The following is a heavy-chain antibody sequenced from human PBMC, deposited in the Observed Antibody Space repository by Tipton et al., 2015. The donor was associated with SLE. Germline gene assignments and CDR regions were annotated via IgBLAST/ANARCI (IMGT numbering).Heavy chain of an antibody. CDR1: GYTFTSYY. CDR3: ARDRGIAAAGIFDY. V-gene: IGHV1-46*01. J-gene: IGHJ4*02. Sequence: QSGAEVKKPGASVKVSCKASGYTFTSYYMHWVRQAPGQGLEWMGIINPSGGSTSYAQKFQGRVTMTRDTSTSTAYMELRSLRSDDTAVYYCARDRGIAAAGIFDYWGQGTLVTVSS. CDR2: INPSGGST. D-gene: IGHD6-13*01.